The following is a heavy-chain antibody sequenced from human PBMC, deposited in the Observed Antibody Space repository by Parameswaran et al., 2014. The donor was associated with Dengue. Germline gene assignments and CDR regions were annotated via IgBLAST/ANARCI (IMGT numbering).Heavy chain of an antibody. CDR3: TSSPRGYSYDSDY. CDR2: IRSKAYGGTT. CDR1: GFTFGDYA. Sequence: QAGGSLRLSCTASGFTFGDYAMSWVRQAPGKGLEWVGFIRSKAYGGTTEYAASVKGRFTISRDDSKSIAYLQMNSLKTEDTAVYYCTSSPRGYSYDSDYWGQGTLVTVSS. V-gene: IGHV3-49*04. J-gene: IGHJ4*02. D-gene: IGHD5-18*01.